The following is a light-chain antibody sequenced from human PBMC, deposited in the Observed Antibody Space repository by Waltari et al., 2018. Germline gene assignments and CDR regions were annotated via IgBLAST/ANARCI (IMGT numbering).Light chain of an antibody. V-gene: IGLV2-8*01. CDR1: SSAVGGYNY. CDR3: SSYAGSNSHV. Sequence: QSALTQPPSASGSPGPSVTMSCTGTSSAVGGYNYVSWYQQHPGTVPKLIIYGVSERPSGVPHRFPGSKSGNTASLTVSGLQAEDEADYYCSSYAGSNSHVFGTGTRVTVL. CDR2: GVS. J-gene: IGLJ1*01.